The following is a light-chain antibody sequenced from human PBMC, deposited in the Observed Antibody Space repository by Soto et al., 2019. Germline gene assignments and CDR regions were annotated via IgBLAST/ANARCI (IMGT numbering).Light chain of an antibody. CDR3: QQYNSYSPWT. J-gene: IGKJ1*01. Sequence: DLPMTQSPSTLSASVGDRVTITCRASQSISSWLAWYQQKPGKAPKLLIYDASSLESGVPSRFSGSGSRTEFTLPISSLQPDDFSTYYCQQYNSYSPWTFGQGTKVEIK. CDR1: QSISSW. CDR2: DAS. V-gene: IGKV1-5*01.